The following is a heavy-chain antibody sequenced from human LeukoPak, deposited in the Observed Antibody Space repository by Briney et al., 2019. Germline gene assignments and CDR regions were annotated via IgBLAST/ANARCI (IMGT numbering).Heavy chain of an antibody. V-gene: IGHV5-51*01. Sequence: GESLKISCKGSGYSFTSYWIGWVRQMPGKGLEWMGIIYPGDSDTRYSPSLQGQVTISADKSINTAYLQWSSLKASDSDMYYCARQEVAAAAGTYYYYMDVWGKGTTVTVSS. CDR3: ARQEVAAAAGTYYYYMDV. CDR2: IYPGDSDT. CDR1: GYSFTSYW. D-gene: IGHD6-13*01. J-gene: IGHJ6*03.